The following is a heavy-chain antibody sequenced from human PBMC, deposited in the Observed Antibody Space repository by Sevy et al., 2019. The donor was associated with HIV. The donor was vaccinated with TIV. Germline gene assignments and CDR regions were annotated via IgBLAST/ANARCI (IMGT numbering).Heavy chain of an antibody. CDR3: AKDFTGYNGMDV. J-gene: IGHJ6*02. Sequence: GGSLRLSCVVSGIIFTSSGMHWVRQAPGKGLEWVAVISYHGRDKFYADSVKGRFTISRDNSKNILYLQMNDLRIEDTAVYYCAKDFTGYNGMDVWGQGTMVTVSS. V-gene: IGHV3-30*18. CDR1: GIIFTSSG. D-gene: IGHD3-9*01. CDR2: ISYHGRDK.